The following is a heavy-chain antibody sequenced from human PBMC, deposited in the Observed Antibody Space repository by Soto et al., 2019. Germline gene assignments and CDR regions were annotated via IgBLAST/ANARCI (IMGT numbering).Heavy chain of an antibody. V-gene: IGHV1-24*01. Sequence: GASVKVSCKVSGYTLTELSMHWVRQAPGKGLEWMGGFDPEDGETIYAQKFQGRVTMTEDTSTDTAYMELSSLRSEDTAVYYCATGPYYDFWSGYRNYYYYMDVWGKGTTVTV. CDR1: GYTLTELS. CDR2: FDPEDGET. CDR3: ATGPYYDFWSGYRNYYYYMDV. J-gene: IGHJ6*03. D-gene: IGHD3-3*01.